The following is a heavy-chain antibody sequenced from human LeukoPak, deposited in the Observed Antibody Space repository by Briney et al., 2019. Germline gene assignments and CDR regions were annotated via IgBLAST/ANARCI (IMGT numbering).Heavy chain of an antibody. CDR2: ISSSSSTI. V-gene: IGHV3-48*01. J-gene: IGHJ6*02. D-gene: IGHD1-26*01. CDR3: AREYSGSYSARKYYYYYYGMDV. Sequence: GGSLRLSCAASGFTFSSYSMNWVRQAPGKGLEWVSYISSSSSTIYYADSVKGRFTISRDNAKNSLYLQMNSLRAEDTAVYYCAREYSGSYSARKYYYYYYGMDVWGQGTTVTVSS. CDR1: GFTFSSYS.